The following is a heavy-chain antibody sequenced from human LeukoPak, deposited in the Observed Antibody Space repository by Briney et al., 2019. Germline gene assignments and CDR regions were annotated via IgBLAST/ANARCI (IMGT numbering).Heavy chain of an antibody. D-gene: IGHD3-3*01. CDR2: INSWGSTI. CDR3: ARDYDVWSGYYRPYFDY. V-gene: IGHV3-11*04. Sequence: GGSLRLSCAASGFIFSDYYMSWVRQAPGKGLEWISYINSWGSTIHYADSVKGRFTISRDNANNSLYLEMNSLRAEDTAVYYRARDYDVWSGYYRPYFDYWGQGALVTVAS. J-gene: IGHJ4*02. CDR1: GFIFSDYY.